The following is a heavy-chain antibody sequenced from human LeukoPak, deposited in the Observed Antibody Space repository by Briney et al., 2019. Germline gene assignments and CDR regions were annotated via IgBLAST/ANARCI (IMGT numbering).Heavy chain of an antibody. CDR2: IYYSGST. V-gene: IGHV4-39*01. CDR1: GGSISSSSYY. D-gene: IGHD6-13*01. CDR3: ARQPVTDSSSWYADHFDY. Sequence: SETLSLTCTVSGGSISSSSYYWGWIRQPPGKGLEWIGSIYYSGSTYYNPSLKSRVTISVDTSKNQFSLKLSSVTAADTAVYYCARQPVTDSSSWYADHFDYWGQGTLVTVSS. J-gene: IGHJ4*02.